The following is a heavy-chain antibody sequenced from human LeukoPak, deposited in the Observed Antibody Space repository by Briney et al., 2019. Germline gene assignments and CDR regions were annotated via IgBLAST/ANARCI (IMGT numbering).Heavy chain of an antibody. D-gene: IGHD5-24*01. CDR1: GYPFTTSW. Sequence: GESLKISCQGFGYPFTTSWIGWVRQLPGKGLEWTAIIYAGNSDAKYGPSFQGQVSISTDRSISTAYLHWSSLKASDTAIYYCAIINHPDGRVYWGQGTLVTVSS. J-gene: IGHJ4*02. CDR3: AIINHPDGRVY. CDR2: IYAGNSDA. V-gene: IGHV5-51*01.